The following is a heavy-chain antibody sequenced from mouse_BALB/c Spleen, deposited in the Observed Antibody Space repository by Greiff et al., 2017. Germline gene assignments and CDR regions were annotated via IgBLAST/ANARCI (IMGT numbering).Heavy chain of an antibody. V-gene: IGHV1S81*02. D-gene: IGHD1-1*01. CDR2: INPSNGRT. Sequence: QVQLQQPGAELVKPGASVKLSCKASGYTFTSYWMHWVKQRPGQGLEWIGEINPSNGRTNYNEKFKSKATLTVDKSSSTAYMQLSSLTSEDSAVYYCASGIITTVVAYYDAMDYWGQGTSGTVSA. J-gene: IGHJ4*01. CDR1: GYTFTSYW. CDR3: ASGIITTVVAYYDAMDY.